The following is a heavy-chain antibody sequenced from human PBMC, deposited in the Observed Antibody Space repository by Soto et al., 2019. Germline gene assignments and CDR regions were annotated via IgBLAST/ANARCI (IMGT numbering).Heavy chain of an antibody. CDR2: IYYSGST. Sequence: SETLSLTCTVSGGSISSYYWSWIRQPPGKGLEWIGYIYYSGSTNYNPSLKSRVTISVDTSKNQFSLKLSSVTAADTAVYYCARENIVVVPAAMRLPDNWFDPWGQGTLVTVSS. CDR1: GGSISSYY. CDR3: ARENIVVVPAAMRLPDNWFDP. D-gene: IGHD2-2*01. J-gene: IGHJ5*02. V-gene: IGHV4-59*01.